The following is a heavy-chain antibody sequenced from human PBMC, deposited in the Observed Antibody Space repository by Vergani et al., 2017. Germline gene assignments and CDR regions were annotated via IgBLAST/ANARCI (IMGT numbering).Heavy chain of an antibody. J-gene: IGHJ4*02. V-gene: IGHV3-30-3*01. Sequence: QVQLVESGGGVVQPGTSLRLSCVVSGFALNRHAMYWVRQAPGKGVEWVVGISFDGTNEYYPDLVKGRFTISRDIAKNTLYLQVRSLRLEDTGVYHCVRDSGLCAGGRCYTDAWDYWGQGTLVTVSS. CDR2: ISFDGTNE. D-gene: IGHD2-2*02. CDR3: VRDSGLCAGGRCYTDAWDY. CDR1: GFALNRHA.